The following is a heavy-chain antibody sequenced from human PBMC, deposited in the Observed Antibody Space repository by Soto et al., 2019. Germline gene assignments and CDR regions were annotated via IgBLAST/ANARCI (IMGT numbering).Heavy chain of an antibody. CDR3: ARGRVATIPYYGMDV. CDR1: GGTFSSYA. D-gene: IGHD5-12*01. J-gene: IGHJ6*02. CDR2: IIPIFGTA. V-gene: IGHV1-69*13. Sequence: SVKVSCKASGGTFSSYAISWVRQAPGQGLEWMGGIIPIFGTANYAQKFQGRVTITADESTSTAYMELSSLRSEDTAVYYCARGRVATIPYYGMDVWGQGTTVTVSS.